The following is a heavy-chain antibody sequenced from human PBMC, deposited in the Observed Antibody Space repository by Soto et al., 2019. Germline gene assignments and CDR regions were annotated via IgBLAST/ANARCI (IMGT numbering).Heavy chain of an antibody. J-gene: IGHJ4*02. CDR2: IYYSGST. CDR1: GGSISSYY. V-gene: IGHV4-59*08. D-gene: IGHD6-19*01. Sequence: PSETLSLTCTVSGGSISSYYWSWIRQPPGKGLEWIGYIYYSGSTNYNPSLKSRVTISVDTSKNQFSLKLSSVTAADTAVYYCARHVQWRVTFDYWGRGTLVTVSS. CDR3: ARHVQWRVTFDY.